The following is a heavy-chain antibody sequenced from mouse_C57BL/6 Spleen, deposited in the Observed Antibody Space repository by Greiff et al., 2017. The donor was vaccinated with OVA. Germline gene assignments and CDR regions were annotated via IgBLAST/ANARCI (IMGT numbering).Heavy chain of an antibody. CDR2: IWSGGST. CDR3: ARNYGGSLYFDY. Sequence: QVHVKQSGPGLVQPSQSLSITCTVSGFSLTSYGVHWVRQSPGKGLEWLGVIWSGGSTDYNAAFISRLSISKDNSKSQVFFKMNSLQADDTAIYYCARNYGGSLYFDYWGQGTTLTVSS. D-gene: IGHD1-1*01. CDR1: GFSLTSYG. V-gene: IGHV2-2*01. J-gene: IGHJ2*01.